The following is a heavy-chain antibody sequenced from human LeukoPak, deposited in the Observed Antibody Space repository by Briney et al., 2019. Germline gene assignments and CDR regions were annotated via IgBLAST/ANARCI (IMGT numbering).Heavy chain of an antibody. Sequence: SVKVSCKASGGTFSSYAISWVRQVPGQGLEWMGGIIPIFGTANYAQKFQGRVTITADESTSTAYMELSSLRSEDTAVYYCARDYYDSSGLDYWGQGTLVTVSS. D-gene: IGHD3-22*01. CDR3: ARDYYDSSGLDY. CDR1: GGTFSSYA. CDR2: IIPIFGTA. J-gene: IGHJ4*02. V-gene: IGHV1-69*13.